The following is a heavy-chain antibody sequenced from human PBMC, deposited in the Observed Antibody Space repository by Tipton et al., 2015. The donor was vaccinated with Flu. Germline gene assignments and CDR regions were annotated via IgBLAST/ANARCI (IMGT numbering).Heavy chain of an antibody. CDR1: GDSVTSGGHY. J-gene: IGHJ6*02. V-gene: IGHV4-61*02. Sequence: TLSLTCTVSGDSVTSGGHYWTCIRQPAGKGLEWIARISASGHINYNPSPKSRVTISADTSKNHFSLRLTSVTAADTALYFCARAESSLWAGHYYGLDVWGQGTTVTVSS. CDR3: ARAESSLWAGHYYGLDV. D-gene: IGHD6-19*01. CDR2: ISASGHI.